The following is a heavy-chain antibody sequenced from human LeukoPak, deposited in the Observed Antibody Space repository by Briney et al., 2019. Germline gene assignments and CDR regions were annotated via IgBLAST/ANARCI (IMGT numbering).Heavy chain of an antibody. D-gene: IGHD7-27*01. CDR3: ATRKLGNDY. J-gene: IGHJ4*02. V-gene: IGHV4-59*02. Sequence: SETLSLTCTVSGGSVSDYYWSWIRQSPGRGLEWIGYIYYTETSYNPSLKSRVTISADTSKNQFSLKLYSVTAADTAVYYCATRKLGNDYWGQGTLVTVSS. CDR2: IYYTET. CDR1: GGSVSDYY.